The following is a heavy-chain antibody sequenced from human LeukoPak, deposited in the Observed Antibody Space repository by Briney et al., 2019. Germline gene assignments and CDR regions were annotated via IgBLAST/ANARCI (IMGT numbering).Heavy chain of an antibody. V-gene: IGHV3-30*02. D-gene: IGHD2-21*02. CDR3: AKETNCGGDCYWVDWFDP. Sequence: GGSLRLSCAASGFTFSSYGMHWVRQAPGKGLEWVAFIRYDGSNKYYADSVKGRFTISRDNSKNTLYLQMNSLRAEDTAVYYCAKETNCGGDCYWVDWFDPWGQGTLVTVSS. CDR2: IRYDGSNK. CDR1: GFTFSSYG. J-gene: IGHJ5*02.